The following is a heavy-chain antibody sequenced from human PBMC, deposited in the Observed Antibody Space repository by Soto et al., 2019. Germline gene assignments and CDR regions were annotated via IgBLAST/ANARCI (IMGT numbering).Heavy chain of an antibody. CDR3: AKDKATGTALTYYGMDV. CDR2: ISTKSSYT. V-gene: IGHV3-11*05. D-gene: IGHD1-1*01. CDR1: GFTFSDYY. Sequence: PGGPLSLSCAASGFTFSDYYMTWIRQAPGKELEGVSYISTKSSYTNYADSVRGRFTISRDNAKNSLYLQMNSLRAEDTALYYCAKDKATGTALTYYGMDVWGQGTTVTVSS. J-gene: IGHJ6*02.